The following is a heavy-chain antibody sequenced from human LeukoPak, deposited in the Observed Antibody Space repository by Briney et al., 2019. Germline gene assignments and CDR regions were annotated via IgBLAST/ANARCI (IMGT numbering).Heavy chain of an antibody. CDR2: IYYSGST. CDR1: GGSISSGGYY. V-gene: IGHV4-31*03. CDR3: ARQGVTMVRGVIIYYHGMDV. D-gene: IGHD3-10*01. Sequence: PSETLSLTCTFSGGSISSGGYYWSWLRQHPGKGLEWIGYIYYSGSTYYNPSLKSRVTISVDTSKNQFSLKLSSVTAADTAVYYCARQGVTMVRGVIIYYHGMDVWGQGTTVTVSS. J-gene: IGHJ6*02.